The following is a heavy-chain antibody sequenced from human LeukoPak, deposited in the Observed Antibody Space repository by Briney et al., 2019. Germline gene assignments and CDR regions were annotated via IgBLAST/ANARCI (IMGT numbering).Heavy chain of an antibody. CDR3: ARPRYSYAMYYFDY. V-gene: IGHV5-51*01. J-gene: IGHJ4*02. Sequence: GESLKISCKGSGYSFTSYWIGWVRQMPGEGLEWIGIIYPGDSDTRYSPSFHGQVTISADKSISTAYLQWSSLKASDTAMYYCARPRYSYAMYYFDYWGQGTLVTVSS. CDR2: IYPGDSDT. CDR1: GYSFTSYW. D-gene: IGHD5-18*01.